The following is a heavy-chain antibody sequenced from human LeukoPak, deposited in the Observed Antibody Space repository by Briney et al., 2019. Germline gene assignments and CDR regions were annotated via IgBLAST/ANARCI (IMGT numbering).Heavy chain of an antibody. D-gene: IGHD7-27*01. CDR2: INSNSGGT. V-gene: IGHV1-2*06. Sequence: ASVKVSCKASGYTFIDYFMHWVRQAPGQGLEWMGRINSNSGGTEYAQKFQGRVTMTRDTSISTAYMELSRLTSDDTAVYYCARDFSSTSNWELDYWGQGTLVTVSS. CDR1: GYTFIDYF. CDR3: ARDFSSTSNWELDY. J-gene: IGHJ4*02.